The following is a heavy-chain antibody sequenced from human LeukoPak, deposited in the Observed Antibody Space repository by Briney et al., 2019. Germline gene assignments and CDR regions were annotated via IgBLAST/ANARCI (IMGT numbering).Heavy chain of an antibody. D-gene: IGHD5-18*01. CDR2: IKQDGSEK. CDR3: ARDVVDTAMAPPYYFDY. CDR1: GFTVSSNY. V-gene: IGHV3-7*01. J-gene: IGHJ4*02. Sequence: GGSLRLSCAASGFTVSSNYMSWVRQAPGKGLEWVANIKQDGSEKYYVDSVKGRFTISRDNAKNSLYLQMNSLRAEDTAVYYCARDVVDTAMAPPYYFDYWGQGTLVTVSS.